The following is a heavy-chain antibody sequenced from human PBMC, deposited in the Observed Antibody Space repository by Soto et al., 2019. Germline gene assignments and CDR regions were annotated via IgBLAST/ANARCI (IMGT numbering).Heavy chain of an antibody. D-gene: IGHD6-19*01. V-gene: IGHV2-70*11. J-gene: IGHJ4*02. Sequence: SGPTLVNPTQTLTLTCTFSGFSLSTTGMCVSWIRQPPGKALEWLARIDWDDDKYYSTSLKTRLTISKDTSKDQVVLTMTNMDPVDTAMYYCARMTSYRSGWNFDYWGPGTLVTVSS. CDR2: IDWDDDK. CDR1: GFSLSTTGMC. CDR3: ARMTSYRSGWNFDY.